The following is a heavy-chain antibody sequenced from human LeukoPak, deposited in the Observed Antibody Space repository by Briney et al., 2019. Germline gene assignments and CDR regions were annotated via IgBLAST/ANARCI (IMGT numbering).Heavy chain of an antibody. CDR3: ARDLFSSSWYLLQ. V-gene: IGHV4-30-2*01. J-gene: IGHJ4*02. CDR1: GGSISSGGYS. D-gene: IGHD6-13*01. Sequence: PSQTLSLTCAVSGGSISSGGYSWSWIRQPPGKGLEWIGYIYHSGSTYYNPSLKSRVTISVDTSKNQFSLKLSSVTAADTAVYYCARDLFSSSWYLLQWGQGTLVTVSS. CDR2: IYHSGST.